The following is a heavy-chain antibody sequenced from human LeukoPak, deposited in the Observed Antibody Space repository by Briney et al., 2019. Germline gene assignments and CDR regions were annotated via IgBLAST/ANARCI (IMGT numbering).Heavy chain of an antibody. J-gene: IGHJ4*02. CDR1: GYTLTELS. D-gene: IGHD5-18*01. V-gene: IGHV1-24*01. Sequence: ASVKVSCKVSGYTLTELSMHWVRQAPGKGLEWMGGFDPEDGETIYAQKFQGRVTMTEDTSTDTAYMELSSLRSEDTAVYYCATGERDIAMANFDYWGQGTLVTVSS. CDR3: ATGERDIAMANFDY. CDR2: FDPEDGET.